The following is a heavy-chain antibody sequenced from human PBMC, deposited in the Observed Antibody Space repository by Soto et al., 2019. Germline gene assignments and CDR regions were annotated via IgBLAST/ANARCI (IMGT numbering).Heavy chain of an antibody. CDR3: ALWGFIDGNKSKNNYSMDV. Sequence: QVQLVQSGAEVKKPGSSVKVSCKASGGTFNSCAISWVRQAPGQGLEWMGGIIPIFGTANYAQNFQGRVAITADESTSAAYMQLRSLRSEDTAVYYCALWGFIDGNKSKNNYSMDVWGQGTTFTVSS. V-gene: IGHV1-69*01. CDR1: GGTFNSCA. CDR2: IIPIFGTA. J-gene: IGHJ6*02. D-gene: IGHD3-10*01.